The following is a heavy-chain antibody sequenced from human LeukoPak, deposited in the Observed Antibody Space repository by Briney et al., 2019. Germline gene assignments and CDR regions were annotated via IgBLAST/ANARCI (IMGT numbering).Heavy chain of an antibody. CDR2: IIPIFGTA. D-gene: IGHD3-22*01. Sequence: ASVKVSCKAFGGTFSSYAISWVRQAPGQGLEWMGGIIPIFGTANYAQKFQGRVTITADESTSTAYMELSSLRSEDTAVYYCARLYDSSGYYYGSIGFDYWGQGTLVTVSS. CDR3: ARLYDSSGYYYGSIGFDY. J-gene: IGHJ4*02. CDR1: GGTFSSYA. V-gene: IGHV1-69*13.